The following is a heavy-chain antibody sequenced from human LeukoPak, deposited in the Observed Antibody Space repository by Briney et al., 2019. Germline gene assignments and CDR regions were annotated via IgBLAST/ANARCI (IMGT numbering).Heavy chain of an antibody. V-gene: IGHV3-74*01. Sequence: GGSLRLACAASGFTFSSYWMHWVRRAPGKGLVWVSRINSDGSSTTYADSVKGRFTISRDNAKNTLYLQMNSLRAEDTAVYYCARGGVFSTSAVDYWGQGTLVTVSS. CDR3: ARGGVFSTSAVDY. CDR2: INSDGSST. D-gene: IGHD6-6*01. CDR1: GFTFSSYW. J-gene: IGHJ4*02.